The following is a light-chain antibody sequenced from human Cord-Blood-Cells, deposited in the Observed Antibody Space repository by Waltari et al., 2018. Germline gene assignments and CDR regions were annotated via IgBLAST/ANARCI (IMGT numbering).Light chain of an antibody. Sequence: SYVLTQPPSVSVAPGQTARITCGGNNIGSKSVHWYQQKPGQPPVLVIYYDSDRPSGIPERFSGSNSGNTATLTISRVEAGDEADYYCQVWDSSSDHPVFGGGTKLTVL. V-gene: IGLV3-21*04. CDR2: YDS. CDR3: QVWDSSSDHPV. CDR1: NIGSKS. J-gene: IGLJ3*02.